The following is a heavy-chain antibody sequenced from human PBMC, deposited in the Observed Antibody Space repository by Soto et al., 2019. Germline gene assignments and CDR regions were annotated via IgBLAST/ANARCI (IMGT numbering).Heavy chain of an antibody. CDR2: IWYDGSNK. D-gene: IGHD6-13*01. Sequence: GGSLRLSCAASGFTFSSYGMHWVRQAPGKGLEWVAVIWYDGSNKYYADSVKGRFTISRDNSKNTLYLQMNSLRAEDTAVYYCARDRGIRGSWSYYYYYMDVWGKGTTVTVSS. V-gene: IGHV3-33*01. CDR1: GFTFSSYG. J-gene: IGHJ6*03. CDR3: ARDRGIRGSWSYYYYYMDV.